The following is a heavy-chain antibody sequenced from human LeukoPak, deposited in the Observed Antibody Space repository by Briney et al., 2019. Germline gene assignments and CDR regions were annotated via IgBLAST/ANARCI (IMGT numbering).Heavy chain of an antibody. D-gene: IGHD4-17*01. CDR2: IRYDGSNK. J-gene: IGHJ4*02. Sequence: GGSPRLSCAASGVTFSSYGMHWVRQAPGKGLEWVAFIRYDGSNKYYADSVKGRFTISRDNSKNTLYLQMNSLRAADTAVYYCATDRPPYGEVDYWGQGTLVTVSS. V-gene: IGHV3-30*02. CDR1: GVTFSSYG. CDR3: ATDRPPYGEVDY.